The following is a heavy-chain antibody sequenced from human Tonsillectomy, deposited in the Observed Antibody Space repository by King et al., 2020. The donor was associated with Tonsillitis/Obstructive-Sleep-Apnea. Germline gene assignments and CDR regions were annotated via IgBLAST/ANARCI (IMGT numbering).Heavy chain of an antibody. CDR3: ARMNLAVD. Sequence: VQLVESGGGLIQPGGSLRLACAASGFTVSSDYMSWVRQAPGKGLEWVSVIYSNGRTYYPDSVKGRFTISRDNSKNTLYLQMNSLRAGDTAVYYCARMNLAVDWGQGTLVTVSS. CDR1: GFTVSSDY. CDR2: IYSNGRT. D-gene: IGHD6-19*01. J-gene: IGHJ4*02. V-gene: IGHV3-53*01.